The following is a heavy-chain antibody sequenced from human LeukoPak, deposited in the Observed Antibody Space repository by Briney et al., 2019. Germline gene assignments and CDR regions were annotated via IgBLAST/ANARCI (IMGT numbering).Heavy chain of an antibody. CDR1: GGSISTHY. CDR3: ARDAGSMMTSLDY. D-gene: IGHD2-21*02. CDR2: IYTSGST. Sequence: SETLSLTCTVSGGSISTHYCSWVRQPAGKGLEWIGRIYTSGSTNYNPSLTSRVTMSVDTSTNQFSLKLSSVTAADTAVYYCARDAGSMMTSLDYWGQGTLVTVSS. J-gene: IGHJ4*02. V-gene: IGHV4-4*07.